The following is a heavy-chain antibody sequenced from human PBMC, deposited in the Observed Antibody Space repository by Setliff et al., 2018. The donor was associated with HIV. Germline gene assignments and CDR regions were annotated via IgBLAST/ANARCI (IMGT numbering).Heavy chain of an antibody. V-gene: IGHV4-34*01. Sequence: PSETLSLTCTVYGGSFSNYYTNRIRQPPGKGLEWIGELSPSGTTRSNPSLQSRVTISLDTSNNQFSLKLTSVTAADTAMYYCASFFVTTVTNQDYWGQGTPVTVSS. CDR1: GGSFSNYY. CDR3: ASFFVTTVTNQDY. CDR2: LSPSGTT. J-gene: IGHJ4*02. D-gene: IGHD4-17*01.